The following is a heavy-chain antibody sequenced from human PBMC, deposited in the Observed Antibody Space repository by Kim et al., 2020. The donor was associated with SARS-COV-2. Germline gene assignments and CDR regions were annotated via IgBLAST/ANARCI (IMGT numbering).Heavy chain of an antibody. CDR3: ARAKVGATTPDAFDV. J-gene: IGHJ3*01. Sequence: GGSLGLSCAASGFTFTTYWMTWFRQAPGKGVEWVASVKQDGAERHYLDSVKGRFTIERDNARNSLSLQMNSLRAEDTAVYFCARAKVGATTPDAFDVWGRGTTVTV. V-gene: IGHV3-7*05. D-gene: IGHD1-26*01. CDR1: GFTFTTYW. CDR2: VKQDGAER.